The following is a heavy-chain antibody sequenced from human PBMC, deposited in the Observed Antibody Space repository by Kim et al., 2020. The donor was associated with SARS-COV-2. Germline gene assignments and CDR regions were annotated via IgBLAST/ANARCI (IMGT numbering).Heavy chain of an antibody. D-gene: IGHD6-13*01. CDR3: ARGGSTWFNDALDV. V-gene: IGHV3-66*01. Sequence: GGSLRLSCAASGFTISSNYMSWVRQAPGKGLEWVSVIYSGGSTFYADSLKGRFTISRDNSKNTLYLHMNSVRAEDTAVYYCARGGSTWFNDALDVWGQGT. J-gene: IGHJ3*01. CDR2: IYSGGST. CDR1: GFTISSNY.